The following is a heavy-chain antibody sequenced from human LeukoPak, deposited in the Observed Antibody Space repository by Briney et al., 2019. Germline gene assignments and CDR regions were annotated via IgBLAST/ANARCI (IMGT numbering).Heavy chain of an antibody. V-gene: IGHV4-39*01. J-gene: IGHJ4*02. Sequence: PSETLSLTCTVSGGSISSSSYYWGWIRQPPGKGLEWIGSIYYSGSTYYNPSLKSRVTISVDTSKNQFSLKLSSVTAADTAVYYCARQAHDSSGYMEGIDYWGQGTLVTVSS. D-gene: IGHD3-22*01. CDR1: GGSISSSSYY. CDR2: IYYSGST. CDR3: ARQAHDSSGYMEGIDY.